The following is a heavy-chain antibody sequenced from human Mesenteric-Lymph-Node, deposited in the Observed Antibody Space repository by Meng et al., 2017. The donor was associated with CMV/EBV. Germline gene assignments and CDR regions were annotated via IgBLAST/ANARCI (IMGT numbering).Heavy chain of an antibody. V-gene: IGHV1-2*02. CDR2: INPNSGGT. J-gene: IGHJ6*02. D-gene: IGHD1-1*01. Sequence: ASVKVSCKASGYTFTGYYMHWVRQAPGQGLEWMGWINPNSGGTNYAQKFQGRVTMTRDTSISTAYMELSRLRSDDTAVYYCARARQTGTRNAMDVWGQGATVTVSS. CDR3: ARARQTGTRNAMDV. CDR1: GYTFTGYY.